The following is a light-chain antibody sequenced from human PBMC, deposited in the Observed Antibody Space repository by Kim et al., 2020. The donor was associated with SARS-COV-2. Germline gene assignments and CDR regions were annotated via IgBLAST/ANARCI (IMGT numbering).Light chain of an antibody. J-gene: IGLJ3*02. CDR3: ATWDTGLSTGL. CDR2: DSD. V-gene: IGLV1-51*01. Sequence: GQKVTISCSGSSSNIGTSHVYWYRQLPGTAPKLLIYDSDKRPSGIPDRFSGSKSGTSATLGITGLQTGDEADYYCATWDTGLSTGLFGGGTQLTV. CDR1: SSNIGTSH.